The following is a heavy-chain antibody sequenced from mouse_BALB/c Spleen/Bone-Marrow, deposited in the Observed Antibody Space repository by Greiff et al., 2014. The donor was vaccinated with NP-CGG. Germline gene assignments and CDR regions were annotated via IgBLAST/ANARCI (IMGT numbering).Heavy chain of an antibody. CDR3: ARHGGGSSLWYFDV. Sequence: EVQLVESGGGLVKPGGSLKLSCAAYGFTFSSYAMSWVRQTPEKRLEWVAIINSGGSDTYYPDSVKGRFTISRDNDRNTLYLQMSSLRSEDTAMYYCARHGGGSSLWYFDVWGAGTTVTVSS. CDR1: GFTFSSYA. D-gene: IGHD1-1*01. CDR2: INSGGSDT. J-gene: IGHJ1*01. V-gene: IGHV5-9-3*01.